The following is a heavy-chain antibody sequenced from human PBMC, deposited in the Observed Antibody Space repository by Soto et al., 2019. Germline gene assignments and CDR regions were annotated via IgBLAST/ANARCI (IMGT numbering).Heavy chain of an antibody. J-gene: IGHJ4*01. CDR3: ASVATGNYFDY. V-gene: IGHV1-69*06. Sequence: QVQLVQSGAEVKKPGSSVKVSCKASGGTFSSYAISWVRQAPGQGLEWMGGIIPIFGTANYAQKFQGSVTITADKSTGTAYMELSSLRSEDTAVYYCASVATGNYFDYWGQGTLVTVSS. D-gene: IGHD5-12*01. CDR2: IIPIFGTA. CDR1: GGTFSSYA.